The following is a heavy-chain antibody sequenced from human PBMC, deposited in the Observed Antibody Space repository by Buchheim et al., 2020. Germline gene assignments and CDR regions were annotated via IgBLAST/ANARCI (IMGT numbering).Heavy chain of an antibody. D-gene: IGHD6-19*01. V-gene: IGHV4-59*01. CDR2: IYYSGST. J-gene: IGHJ6*02. Sequence: QVQLQESGPGLVKPSETLSLTCTVSGGSISSYYWSWIRQPPGKGLEWIGYIYYSGSTNCNPSLKSRVTISVDKSKNQFSLKLSSVTAADTAVYYCARAVAVAEVFYYGMDVWGQGTT. CDR1: GGSISSYY. CDR3: ARAVAVAEVFYYGMDV.